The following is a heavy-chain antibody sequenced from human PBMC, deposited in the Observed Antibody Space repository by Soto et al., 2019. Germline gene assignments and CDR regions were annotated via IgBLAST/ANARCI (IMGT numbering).Heavy chain of an antibody. CDR2: INKSGGSR. Sequence: GGSLRLSCEASGFTFNTFAMSWVRQAPGRGLEWVSRINKSGGSRYYSDSVRGRFTVSRDNSKNTLFLQINSLRDEDTAIYYCAKGAEMPTIPFDYWGQGALVTVSS. D-gene: IGHD1-1*01. CDR1: GFTFNTFA. J-gene: IGHJ4*02. CDR3: AKGAEMPTIPFDY. V-gene: IGHV3-23*01.